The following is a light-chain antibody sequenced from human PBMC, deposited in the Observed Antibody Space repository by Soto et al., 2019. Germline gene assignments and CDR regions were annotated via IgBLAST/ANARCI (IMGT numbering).Light chain of an antibody. CDR3: QQYNNWPPYT. CDR2: AAS. V-gene: IGKV3-15*01. J-gene: IGKJ2*01. Sequence: IVMTQSPATLSVSPGEVATLSCRASQSVYSNLAWYQQKTGQAPRNLIYAASTRASGIPARCSGGGSGTEVTLTISSLQSEDFAVSYCQQYNNWPPYTFGQGTKLEIK. CDR1: QSVYSN.